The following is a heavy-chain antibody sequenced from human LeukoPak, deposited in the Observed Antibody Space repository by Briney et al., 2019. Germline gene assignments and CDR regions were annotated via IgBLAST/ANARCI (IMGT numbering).Heavy chain of an antibody. CDR2: INWNGGST. CDR3: ARKVPYYYDSSGYHFDY. J-gene: IGHJ4*02. Sequence: GGSLRLSCAASGFTFDDYGMSWVRQAPGKGLEWVSGINWNGGSTGYADSVKGQFTISRDNAKNSLYLQMNCLRAEDTALYYCARKVPYYYDSSGYHFDYWGQGTLVTVSS. CDR1: GFTFDDYG. D-gene: IGHD3-22*01. V-gene: IGHV3-20*04.